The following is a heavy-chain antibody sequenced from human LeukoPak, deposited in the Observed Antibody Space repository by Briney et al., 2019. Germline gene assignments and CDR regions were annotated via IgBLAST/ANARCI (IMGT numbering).Heavy chain of an antibody. Sequence: ASVKVSCKASGGTFSSYAISWVRQAPGQGLEWMGGIIPIFGTANYAQKFQGRVTITTDESTSTAYMELSSLRSEDTAVYYCASAPNTGYRNFGYWGQGTLVTVSS. CDR1: GGTFSSYA. V-gene: IGHV1-69*05. D-gene: IGHD1-1*01. J-gene: IGHJ4*02. CDR2: IIPIFGTA. CDR3: ASAPNTGYRNFGY.